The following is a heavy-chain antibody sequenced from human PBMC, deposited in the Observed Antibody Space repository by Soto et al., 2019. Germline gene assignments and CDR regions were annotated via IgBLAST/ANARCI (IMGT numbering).Heavy chain of an antibody. D-gene: IGHD3-10*01. Sequence: ASVKVSCKASGFTFTSSAMQWVRQARGQRLEWIGWIVVGSGNTNYAQKFQERVTITRDMSTSTAYMELSSLRSEDTAVYYCAADRGSGSPDPNYYYYYYMDVWGKGTTVTVSS. V-gene: IGHV1-58*02. CDR2: IVVGSGNT. CDR3: AADRGSGSPDPNYYYYYYMDV. J-gene: IGHJ6*03. CDR1: GFTFTSSA.